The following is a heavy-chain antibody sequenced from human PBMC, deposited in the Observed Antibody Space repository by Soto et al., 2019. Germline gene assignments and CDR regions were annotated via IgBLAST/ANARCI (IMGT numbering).Heavy chain of an antibody. CDR2: LSGSGGTT. V-gene: IGHV3-23*01. CDR1: GFTFSSYA. CDR3: VKAYYYDSSGYVLDY. Sequence: GGSLRLSCAASGFTFSSYAMSWVRQTPGKGLEWVSTLSGSGGTTYYADSVEGQFTISRDNSKSTLYLQMNSLRAEDTAVYYCVKAYYYDSSGYVLDYWGQGT. J-gene: IGHJ4*02. D-gene: IGHD3-22*01.